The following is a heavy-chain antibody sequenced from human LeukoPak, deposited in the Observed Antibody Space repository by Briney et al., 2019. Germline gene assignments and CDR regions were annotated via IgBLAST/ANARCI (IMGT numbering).Heavy chain of an antibody. V-gene: IGHV3-23*01. J-gene: IGHJ4*02. CDR1: GFTFSKYP. CDR3: ATLDS. Sequence: GGSLRLSCAASGFTFSKYPMSWVRRVPGKGLECVSYIVASGVSTYYADSVRGRFTISRDNSKNTLYLRMDNLRAEDTAVYYCATLDSWGQGVLVSVSS. CDR2: IVASGVST.